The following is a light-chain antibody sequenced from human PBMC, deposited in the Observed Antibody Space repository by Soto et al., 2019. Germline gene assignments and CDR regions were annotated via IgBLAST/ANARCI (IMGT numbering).Light chain of an antibody. V-gene: IGKV1-39*01. CDR1: QSISRY. CDR3: QQSDSTPQYT. J-gene: IGKJ2*01. CDR2: AAS. Sequence: DIQMTQSPSSLSASVGDRITITCRASQSISRYLNWYQQRPGKAPKVLIYAASSLQSGVPSRFSGSGSGTDFTLTISSLQPEDFATYYCQQSDSTPQYTFGQGTKLEIK.